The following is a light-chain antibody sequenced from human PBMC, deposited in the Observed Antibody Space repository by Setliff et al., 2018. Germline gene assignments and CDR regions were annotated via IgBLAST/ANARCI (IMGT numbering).Light chain of an antibody. CDR1: SSDVGGYHY. CDR3: CSYAGNSYV. J-gene: IGLJ1*01. CDR2: NVN. Sequence: QSVLTQARSVSGSPGQSVTISCTGTSSDVGGYHYGGDYYVSWYQQYPGKAPKLIIYNVNQRPSGVPDRFSGSRSGVTASLTISGLQAEDESDYYRCSYAGNSYVFGTGTKVTVL. V-gene: IGLV2-11*01.